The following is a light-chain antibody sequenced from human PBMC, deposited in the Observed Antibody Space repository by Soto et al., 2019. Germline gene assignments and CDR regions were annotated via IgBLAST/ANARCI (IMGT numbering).Light chain of an antibody. V-gene: IGLV2-14*01. CDR2: DVS. CDR3: SSYTGSTTYV. J-gene: IGLJ1*01. Sequence: QSALTQPASVSGSPGQSITISCTGTSSDVGGYNYVSWYQQHPGKAPKLMIYDVSNRPSGVSNRFSGSKSGNTASLTISGLQAEDEADYYCSSYTGSTTYVFGIGTKLNVL. CDR1: SSDVGGYNY.